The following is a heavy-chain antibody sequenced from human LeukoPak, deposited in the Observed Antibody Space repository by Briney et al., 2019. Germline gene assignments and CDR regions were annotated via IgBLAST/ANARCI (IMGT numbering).Heavy chain of an antibody. CDR2: IRYDGSNK. J-gene: IGHJ4*02. CDR3: AKTVNYDILTGYYPRFDY. V-gene: IGHV3-30*02. CDR1: GFTFSSYG. Sequence: GGSLRLSCAASGFTFSSYGMHWVRQAPGKGLEWVAFIRYDGSNKYYADSVKGRFTISRDNSENTLYLQMNSLRAEDTAVYYCAKTVNYDILTGYYPRFDYWGQGTLVTVSS. D-gene: IGHD3-9*01.